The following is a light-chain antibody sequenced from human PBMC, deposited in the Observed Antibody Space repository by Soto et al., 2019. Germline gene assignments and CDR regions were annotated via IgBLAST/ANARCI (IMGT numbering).Light chain of an antibody. Sequence: EIVLTQSPGTLSLSPGERVTLSCRASQSVSDNFLAWYQQKAGQAPRLIIYGASSRATGIPDRFSGSGSGTEFTLAISRLEPEDFAVYYCHQYGTSPFTFSGGTKVDIK. CDR1: QSVSDNF. V-gene: IGKV3-20*01. J-gene: IGKJ4*01. CDR2: GAS. CDR3: HQYGTSPFT.